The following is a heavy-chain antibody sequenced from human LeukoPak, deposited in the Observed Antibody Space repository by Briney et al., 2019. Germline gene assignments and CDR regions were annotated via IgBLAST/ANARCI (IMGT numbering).Heavy chain of an antibody. CDR1: GYTFIGYY. V-gene: IGHV1-2*02. Sequence: GASVMVSCKASGYTFIGYYMHWVRQAPGQGLEWMGWINPNSGGTNYAQKFQGRVTITADESTSTAYMELSSLRSEDTAVYYCARGPRFCSSASCYDFYYYGMDVWGQGTTVTVSS. J-gene: IGHJ6*02. CDR3: ARGPRFCSSASCYDFYYYGMDV. CDR2: INPNSGGT. D-gene: IGHD2-2*01.